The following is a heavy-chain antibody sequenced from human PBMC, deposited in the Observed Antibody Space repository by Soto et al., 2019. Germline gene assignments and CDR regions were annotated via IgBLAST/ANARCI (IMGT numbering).Heavy chain of an antibody. Sequence: ASVKVSCKASGYTFTGYYMHWVRQAPGQGLEWMGWINPNSGGTNYAQKFQGWVTMTRDTSISTAYMELSRLRSDDTAVYYCARPYSSSWYGLDYWGHGTLVTVSS. V-gene: IGHV1-2*04. J-gene: IGHJ4*01. CDR3: ARPYSSSWYGLDY. CDR2: INPNSGGT. CDR1: GYTFTGYY. D-gene: IGHD6-13*01.